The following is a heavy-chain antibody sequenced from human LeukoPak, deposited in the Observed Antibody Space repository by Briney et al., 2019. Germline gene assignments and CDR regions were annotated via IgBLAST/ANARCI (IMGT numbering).Heavy chain of an antibody. Sequence: PGGSLRLSCAASGFTFSSYGMSWVRQAPGKGLEWVSAISGSGGSTYYADSVKGQFTISRDNSKNTLYLQMNSLRAEDTAVYYCAKGVYSSSPNWFDPWGQGTLVTVSS. CDR3: AKGVYSSSPNWFDP. J-gene: IGHJ5*02. CDR2: ISGSGGST. CDR1: GFTFSSYG. D-gene: IGHD6-13*01. V-gene: IGHV3-23*01.